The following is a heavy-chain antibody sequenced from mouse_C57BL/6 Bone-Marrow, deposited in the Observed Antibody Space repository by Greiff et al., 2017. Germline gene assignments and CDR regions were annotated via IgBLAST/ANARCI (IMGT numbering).Heavy chain of an antibody. CDR3: ARSYGHAMDY. CDR1: GYAFRSYW. D-gene: IGHD1-1*02. CDR2: IYPGDGDT. J-gene: IGHJ4*01. Sequence: QVQLQQSGAELVKPGASVKISCKASGYAFRSYWMNWVKQRPGKGLEWIGQIYPGDGDTNYNGKFKGKATLTADKSSSTASLQLSSLTSEDSAFYCCARSYGHAMDYWGQGTSVTVSS. V-gene: IGHV1-80*01.